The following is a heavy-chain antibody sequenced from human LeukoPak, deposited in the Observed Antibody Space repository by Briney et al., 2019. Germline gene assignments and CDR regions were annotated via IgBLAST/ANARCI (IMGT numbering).Heavy chain of an antibody. CDR3: ARSSYDYGGNTDY. Sequence: GESLKISCKGSGYSFTSYWIGWVRQMPGKGLEWMGIIYPGDSDTRYSPSFQGQVTISADKSITTAYLQWSSLKASDTAMYYCARSSYDYGGNTDYWGQGTLVTVSS. V-gene: IGHV5-51*01. D-gene: IGHD4-23*01. CDR1: GYSFTSYW. J-gene: IGHJ4*02. CDR2: IYPGDSDT.